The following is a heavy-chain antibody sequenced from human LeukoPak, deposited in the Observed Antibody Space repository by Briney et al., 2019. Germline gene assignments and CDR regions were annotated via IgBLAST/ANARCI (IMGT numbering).Heavy chain of an antibody. CDR3: ATGFTLRDFWTPYDY. Sequence: ASVKVSCKVSGYTLTELSMHWVRQAPGKGLEWIGGLDPEDGETIYAQKFQGRVTMTEDTSTDTAYMELSSLRSEDTAVYYCATGFTLRDFWTPYDYWGQGTLVTVSS. CDR2: LDPEDGET. D-gene: IGHD3/OR15-3a*01. V-gene: IGHV1-24*01. J-gene: IGHJ4*02. CDR1: GYTLTELS.